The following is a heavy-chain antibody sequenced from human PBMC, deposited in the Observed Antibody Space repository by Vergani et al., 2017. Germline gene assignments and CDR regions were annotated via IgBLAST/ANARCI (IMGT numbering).Heavy chain of an antibody. J-gene: IGHJ6*02. D-gene: IGHD3-3*01. CDR2: INTGNGNT. CDR1: GFTFTSYA. V-gene: IGHV1-3*04. Sequence: QVQLVQSGAEVKKPGASVKVSCKASGFTFTSYAMHWVRQAPGQRLEWMGWINTGNGNTKYSQKFQGRVTITRDTSASTAYMELSSLRSEDTAVYYCASHYDFWTMTGGMDVWGQGTTVTVSS. CDR3: ASHYDFWTMTGGMDV.